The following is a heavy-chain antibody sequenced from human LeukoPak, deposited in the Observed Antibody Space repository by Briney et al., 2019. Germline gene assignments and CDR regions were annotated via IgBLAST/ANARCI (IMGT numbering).Heavy chain of an antibody. J-gene: IGHJ4*02. V-gene: IGHV1-18*01. Sequence: ASVKVSCKASGYTFTSYGISWVGQAPGQGLEWMGWISAYNGNTNYAQKLQGRVTMTTDTSTSTAYMELRSLRSDDTAVYYCARSMVRGVIINPFDYWGQGTLVTVSS. CDR3: ARSMVRGVIINPFDY. CDR2: ISAYNGNT. D-gene: IGHD3-10*01. CDR1: GYTFTSYG.